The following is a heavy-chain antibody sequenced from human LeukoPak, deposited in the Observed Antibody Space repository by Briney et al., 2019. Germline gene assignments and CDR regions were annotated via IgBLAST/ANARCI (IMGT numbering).Heavy chain of an antibody. CDR3: ARDYSGDEDFDY. V-gene: IGHV3-48*03. CDR2: IDSGGAVK. CDR1: GFTFRNYE. D-gene: IGHD5-12*01. Sequence: RGSLRLSCIGSGFTFRNYEMNWVRQAPGKGLEWVSFIDSGGAVKLYADSVKGRFTTSRDDAMNSLYLDMNSLRAEDTAVYYCARDYSGDEDFDYWGQGTLVTVSS. J-gene: IGHJ4*02.